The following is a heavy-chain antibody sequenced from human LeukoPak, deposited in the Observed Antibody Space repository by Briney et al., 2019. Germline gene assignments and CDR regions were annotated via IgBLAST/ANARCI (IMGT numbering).Heavy chain of an antibody. V-gene: IGHV3-7*03. CDR2: IKPDGSEK. Sequence: PGGSLRLSCADSGFTFSTYWMSWVRQVPGKGLEWVASIKPDGSEKYYVDSVKGRFTISRDNAKNSLYLQMNSLRPEDMDLYYCAKDTGRNYYYDMDVWGKGTTVTVSS. D-gene: IGHD4-11*01. CDR3: AKDTGRNYYYDMDV. CDR1: GFTFSTYW. J-gene: IGHJ6*03.